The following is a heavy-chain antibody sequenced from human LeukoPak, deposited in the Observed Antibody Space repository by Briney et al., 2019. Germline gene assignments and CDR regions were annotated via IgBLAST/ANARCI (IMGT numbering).Heavy chain of an antibody. CDR2: ISSSGSTI. Sequence: PGGSLRFSCAASGFTFSSYEMNWVRQAPGKGLEWVSYISSSGSTIYYADSVKGRFTISRDNAKNSLYLQMNSLRAEDTAVYYCARALIGPYGMDVWGQGTTVTVSS. D-gene: IGHD3-16*01. J-gene: IGHJ6*02. CDR3: ARALIGPYGMDV. V-gene: IGHV3-48*03. CDR1: GFTFSSYE.